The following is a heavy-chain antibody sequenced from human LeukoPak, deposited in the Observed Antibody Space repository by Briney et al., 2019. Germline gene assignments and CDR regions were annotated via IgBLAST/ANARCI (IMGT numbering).Heavy chain of an antibody. V-gene: IGHV4-34*01. Sequence: SETLSLTCAVYGGSFSGYYWSWIRQPPGKGLEWIGEINHSRSTNYNPSLKSRVTISVDTSKNQFSLKLSSVTAADTAVYYCARGRTYYYDSSGYYLFDYWGQGTLVTVSS. CDR1: GGSFSGYY. J-gene: IGHJ4*02. CDR2: INHSRST. CDR3: ARGRTYYYDSSGYYLFDY. D-gene: IGHD3-22*01.